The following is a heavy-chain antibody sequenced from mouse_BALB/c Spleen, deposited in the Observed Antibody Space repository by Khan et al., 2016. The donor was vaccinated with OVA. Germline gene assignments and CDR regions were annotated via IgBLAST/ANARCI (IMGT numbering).Heavy chain of an antibody. CDR3: AKGLWSYYFALDY. J-gene: IGHJ4*01. V-gene: IGHV2-6-5*01. Sequence: QVQLKESGPGLVAPSQSLSITCTVSGFSLSDYGVSWIRQPPGKGLEWLGVLWGGGSTYYNSALKSRLSISKDNSKSQVFLKMNSLQTDDTAIYYCAKGLWSYYFALDYWGQGTSVTVSS. CDR2: LWGGGST. D-gene: IGHD1-1*02. CDR1: GFSLSDYG.